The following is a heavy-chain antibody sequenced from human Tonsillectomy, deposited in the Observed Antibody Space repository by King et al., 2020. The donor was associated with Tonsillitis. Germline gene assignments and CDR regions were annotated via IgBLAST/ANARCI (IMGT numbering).Heavy chain of an antibody. J-gene: IGHJ4*02. CDR1: GGSFSNYF. D-gene: IGHD6-6*01. V-gene: IGHV4-34*01. Sequence: VQLQQWGAGLLKPSETLSLTCAVYGGSFSNYFWTWIRQPPGKGLEWIGEINHSGSTNYNPSLKNRVTISVDTSKNEFSLKLSSVTAADTAVYYCARGYYYFDYWGQGTLVTVSS. CDR2: INHSGST. CDR3: ARGYYYFDY.